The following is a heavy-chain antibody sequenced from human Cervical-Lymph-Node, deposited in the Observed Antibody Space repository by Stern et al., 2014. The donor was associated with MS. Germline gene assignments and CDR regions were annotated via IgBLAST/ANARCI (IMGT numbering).Heavy chain of an antibody. V-gene: IGHV1-2*02. CDR3: ARSYGDDYFDY. CDR1: GYTFTAYY. Sequence: VQLVESGAEVKKPGASVKVSCKASGYTFTAYYMHWVRQAPGQGLEWMGWINSNSGDTNYAQKFQGRVTMTRDTSINTAYMELSRLGSDDTAMYYCARSYGDDYFDYWGQGTLVTVSS. CDR2: INSNSGDT. J-gene: IGHJ4*02. D-gene: IGHD4-17*01.